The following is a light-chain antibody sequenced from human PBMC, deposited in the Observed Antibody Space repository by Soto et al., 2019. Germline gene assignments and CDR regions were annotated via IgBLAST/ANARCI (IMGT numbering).Light chain of an antibody. J-gene: IGKJ1*01. CDR3: QQYNNWPGT. CDR2: GAS. V-gene: IGKV3-15*01. Sequence: EIVLTQSTGTLSVSPGERATLSCRASQSVSSKLAWYQQKPGQAPRLLFYGASTGATGIPARFNGSGSETEFTLSISSRQSEDFAVYYGQQYNNWPGTFGQGTKVEIK. CDR1: QSVSSK.